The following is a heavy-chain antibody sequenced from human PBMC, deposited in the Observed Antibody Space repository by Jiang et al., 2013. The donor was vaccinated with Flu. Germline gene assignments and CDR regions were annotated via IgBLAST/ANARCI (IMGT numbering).Heavy chain of an antibody. D-gene: IGHD3-9*01. CDR3: TREDILTGSSGNYYYYGMDV. J-gene: IGHJ6*02. Sequence: SLTCAISGDSVSTNSAAWNWIRQSPSRGLEWLGRTYYRSKWYNDYAVSVKSRITINPDTSKNQFSLQLNSVTPEDTAVYYCTREDILTGSSGNYYYYGMDVWGQGTTVTVSS. CDR1: GDSVSTNSAA. V-gene: IGHV6-1*01. CDR2: TYYRSKWYN.